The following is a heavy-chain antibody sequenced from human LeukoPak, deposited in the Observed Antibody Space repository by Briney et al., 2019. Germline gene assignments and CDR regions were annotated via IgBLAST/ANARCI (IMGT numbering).Heavy chain of an antibody. Sequence: GSLRLSCAASGFTVSSNYMSWIRQPAGKGLEWIGRIYTSGSTNYNPSLKSRVTISVDTSKNQFSLKLSSVTAADTAVYYCASQGRGAVYDFWSGDFDYWGQGTLVTVSS. CDR1: GFTVSSNY. D-gene: IGHD3-3*01. CDR2: IYTSGST. J-gene: IGHJ4*02. V-gene: IGHV4-4*07. CDR3: ASQGRGAVYDFWSGDFDY.